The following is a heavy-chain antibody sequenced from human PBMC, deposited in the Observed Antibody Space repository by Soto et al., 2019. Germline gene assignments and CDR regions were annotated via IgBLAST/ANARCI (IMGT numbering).Heavy chain of an antibody. Sequence: EVQLVESGGDLVQRGGSLRLSCVASGFTFSVYSMNWVRQAPGKGLEWFSYITSDTKTIKYADSVKGRFTISRDNAKNSVYLQMNSLRDEDTAVYYCASSVEAHFDYWGQGTVVTVSS. CDR2: ITSDTKTI. CDR1: GFTFSVYS. V-gene: IGHV3-48*02. D-gene: IGHD1-26*01. CDR3: ASSVEAHFDY. J-gene: IGHJ4*02.